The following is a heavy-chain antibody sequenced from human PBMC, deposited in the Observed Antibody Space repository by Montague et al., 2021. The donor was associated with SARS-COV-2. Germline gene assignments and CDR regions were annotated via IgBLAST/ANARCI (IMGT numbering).Heavy chain of an antibody. Sequence: SETLSLTCTVSGGSISSNNYYWDWIRQPPGKGLEWFGSIYDRGSTYYXXXIKSRVTISGDTSKNYFSLKLNSVTAADTAVYYCARRGRKLLPVATTIGGFDIWGQGTMVTVSS. CDR2: IYDRGST. CDR3: ARRGRKLLPVATTIGGFDI. V-gene: IGHV4-39*02. D-gene: IGHD5-12*01. J-gene: IGHJ3*02. CDR1: GGSISSNNYY.